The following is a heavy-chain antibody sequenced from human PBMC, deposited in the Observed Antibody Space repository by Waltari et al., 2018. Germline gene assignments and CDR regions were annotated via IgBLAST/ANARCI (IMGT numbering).Heavy chain of an antibody. CDR3: ARVGRTAGPYDAFDI. Sequence: EVQLVESGGGLIQPGGSLRLSCAASGFTVSRNSMRWVRQAPGKGLEWVSVIYSGGSTYYADSVKGRFTISRDNSKNTLYLQMNSLRAEDTAVYYCARVGRTAGPYDAFDIWGQGTMVTVSS. CDR2: IYSGGST. CDR1: GFTVSRNS. J-gene: IGHJ3*02. D-gene: IGHD1-1*01. V-gene: IGHV3-53*01.